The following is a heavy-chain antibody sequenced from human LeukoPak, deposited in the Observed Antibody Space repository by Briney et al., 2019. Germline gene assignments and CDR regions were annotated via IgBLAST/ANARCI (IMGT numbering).Heavy chain of an antibody. V-gene: IGHV1-24*01. CDR3: ATVRYCSSTSCLPDAFDI. CDR1: GYTLTELS. J-gene: IGHJ3*02. Sequence: ASVKVSCKVSGYTLTELSMHWVRQAPGKGLEWMGGFDPEDGETIYAQKFQGRVTMTEDTSTDTAYMELSSLRSEDTAVYYCATVRYCSSTSCLPDAFDIWGQGTMVTVSS. CDR2: FDPEDGET. D-gene: IGHD2-2*01.